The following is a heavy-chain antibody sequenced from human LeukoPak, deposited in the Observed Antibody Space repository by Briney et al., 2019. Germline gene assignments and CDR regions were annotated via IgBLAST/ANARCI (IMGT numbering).Heavy chain of an antibody. CDR1: GGSFSGYY. J-gene: IGHJ6*03. Sequence: SETLSPTCAVYGGSFSGYYWSWIRQPPGKGLEWIGEINHSGSTNYNPSLKSRVTISVDTSKNQFSLKLSSVTAADTAVYYCARTRHHYDILTGYYPRGYYYYMDVWGKGTTVTVSS. V-gene: IGHV4-34*01. D-gene: IGHD3-9*01. CDR2: INHSGST. CDR3: ARTRHHYDILTGYYPRGYYYYMDV.